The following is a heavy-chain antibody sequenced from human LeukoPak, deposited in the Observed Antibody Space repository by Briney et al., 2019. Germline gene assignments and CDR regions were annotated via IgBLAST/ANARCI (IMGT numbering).Heavy chain of an antibody. J-gene: IGHJ4*02. CDR3: AKDQGIQLGIDY. CDR1: GFTFSSNA. Sequence: GGSLRLSCAASGFTFSSNAMHWVRQAPGKGLEWVAIISYDGGDKYYADSVKGRFTISRDSSKNTLDLQMNNLRTEDTAVYYCAKDQGIQLGIDYWGQGSLVTVSS. D-gene: IGHD5-18*01. V-gene: IGHV3-30*18. CDR2: ISYDGGDK.